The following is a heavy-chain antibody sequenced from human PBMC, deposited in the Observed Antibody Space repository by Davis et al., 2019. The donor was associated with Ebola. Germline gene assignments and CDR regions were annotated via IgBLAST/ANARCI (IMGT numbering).Heavy chain of an antibody. CDR3: ARGGYYDSSGYYHEFDY. CDR2: SDTSDTYT. D-gene: IGHD3-22*01. J-gene: IGHJ4*02. V-gene: IGHV5-10-1*01. Sequence: GGSLRLSCKGSGYSFTSDWNSWVRQMPGKGLGREGRSDTSDTYTNYSPSFQGHVTISADKSISTAYLQWTSLKASDTAIYYCARGGYYDSSGYYHEFDYWGQGTLVTVSS. CDR1: GYSFTSDW.